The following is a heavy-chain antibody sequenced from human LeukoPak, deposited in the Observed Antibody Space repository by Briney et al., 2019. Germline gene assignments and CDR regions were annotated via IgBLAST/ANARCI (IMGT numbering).Heavy chain of an antibody. CDR2: ISSSSSYI. V-gene: IGHV3-21*01. CDR1: AFTFNNCW. D-gene: IGHD2-21*01. CDR3: ARVGGLFYYFDY. Sequence: GGSLRLSCVASAFTFNNCWMHWVRQAPGKGLEWVSSISSSSSYIYYADSVKGRFTISRDNAKNSLYLQMNSLRAEDTAVYYCARVGGLFYYFDYWGQGTLVTVSS. J-gene: IGHJ4*02.